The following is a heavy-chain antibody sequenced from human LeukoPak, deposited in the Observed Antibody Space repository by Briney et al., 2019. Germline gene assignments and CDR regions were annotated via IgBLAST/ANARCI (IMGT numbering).Heavy chain of an antibody. J-gene: IGHJ4*02. CDR1: GGSISSYY. V-gene: IGHV4-4*07. D-gene: IGHD3-3*01. CDR2: VYTNGRP. Sequence: SETLSLTCTVSGGSISSYYWSWIRQPAGEGLEWIGRVYTNGRPDYNPSLKSRVTMSVDTSKNHFSLKLSSVTAADTAVYYCARDRLLGGPSSKYGFDFWGQGSLVTVSS. CDR3: ARDRLLGGPSSKYGFDF.